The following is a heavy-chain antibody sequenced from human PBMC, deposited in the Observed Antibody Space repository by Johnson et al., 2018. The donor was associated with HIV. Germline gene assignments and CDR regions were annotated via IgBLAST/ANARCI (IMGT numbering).Heavy chain of an antibody. CDR2: IKGDGSEK. J-gene: IGHJ3*02. CDR1: GFTFSNYW. Sequence: VQLVESGGGLVKPGGSLRLSCVVSGFTFSNYWMNWVRQAPGKGLEWVANIKGDGSEKYYVDSVKGRFTISRDNAKNSLYVQMNSLRAEDTAVYYCAREWVNGAFDIWGQGTMVTVSS. V-gene: IGHV3-7*05. D-gene: IGHD1-1*01. CDR3: AREWVNGAFDI.